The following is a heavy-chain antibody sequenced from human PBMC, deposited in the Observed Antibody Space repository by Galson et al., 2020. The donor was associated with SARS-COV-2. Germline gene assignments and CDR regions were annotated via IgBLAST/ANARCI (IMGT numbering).Heavy chain of an antibody. CDR2: INPNSGGT. CDR3: ARDERADYDFWSGHEGAMDV. CDR1: GYTFTGYY. Sequence: ASVKVSCKASGYTFTGYYMHWVRQAPGQGLEWMGWINPNSGGTNYAQKFQGWVTMTRDTSISTAYMELSRLRSDDTAVYYCARDERADYDFWSGHEGAMDVWGQVATVTVSS. V-gene: IGHV1-2*04. D-gene: IGHD3-3*01. J-gene: IGHJ6*02.